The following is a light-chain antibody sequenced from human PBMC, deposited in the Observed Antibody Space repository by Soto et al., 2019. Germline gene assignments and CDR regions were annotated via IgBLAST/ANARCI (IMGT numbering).Light chain of an antibody. CDR3: CSFAGNFYV. CDR1: SSDIGGYNY. CDR2: DVS. V-gene: IGLV2-11*01. Sequence: QSALTQPRSVSGSPGQSVTISCTGTSSDIGGYNYVSWYQHHPGKAPKLMINDVSKRPSGVPDRFSGSKSGNTAYLTISGLQAEDEADYYCCSFAGNFYVFGTGTKLTVL. J-gene: IGLJ1*01.